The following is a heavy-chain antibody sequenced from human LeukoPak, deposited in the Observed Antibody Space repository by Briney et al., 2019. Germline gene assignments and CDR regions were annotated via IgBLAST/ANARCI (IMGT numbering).Heavy chain of an antibody. D-gene: IGHD2-2*01. Sequence: GESLKISCKGSGYSFTSYWIGWVRQMPGKGLEWMGIIYPGDSDTRYSPSFQGQVTISADKSISTAYLQWSSLKASDTAMYYCATVREIGKYQLPRGRWFDPWGQGTLVTVSS. J-gene: IGHJ5*02. CDR3: ATVREIGKYQLPRGRWFDP. CDR2: IYPGDSDT. V-gene: IGHV5-51*01. CDR1: GYSFTSYW.